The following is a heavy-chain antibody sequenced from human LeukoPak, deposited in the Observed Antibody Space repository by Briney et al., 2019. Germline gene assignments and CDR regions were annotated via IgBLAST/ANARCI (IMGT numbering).Heavy chain of an antibody. Sequence: SETLSLTCTVSGGSISSYYWSWIRQPPGKGLEWIGYIYYSGSTNYNPSLKSRVTISVDTSKNQFSLKLSSVTAADTAVYFCARQTQGYSYVPDYWGQGTLVTVSS. D-gene: IGHD5-18*01. CDR3: ARQTQGYSYVPDY. CDR1: GGSISSYY. V-gene: IGHV4-59*01. CDR2: IYYSGST. J-gene: IGHJ4*02.